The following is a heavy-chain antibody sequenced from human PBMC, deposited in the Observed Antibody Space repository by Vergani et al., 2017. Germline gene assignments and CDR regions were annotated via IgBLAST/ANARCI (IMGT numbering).Heavy chain of an antibody. CDR3: TKGSVYYHDSAGHGYDPYTGFDP. CDR1: GFSFPGYA. V-gene: IGHV3-9*01. J-gene: IGHJ3*01. D-gene: IGHD5-12*01. CDR2: VSWNSGAV. Sequence: EVQLLESGGGLVQPGGSLRLSCEASGFSFPGYAMSWVRQAPGKGLEWVSSVSWNSGAVDYADSVRGRFTISRDNAKNSLFLEMNSLRFEDTAVYFCTKGSVYYHDSAGHGYDPYTGFDPWGQGTLVTVSS.